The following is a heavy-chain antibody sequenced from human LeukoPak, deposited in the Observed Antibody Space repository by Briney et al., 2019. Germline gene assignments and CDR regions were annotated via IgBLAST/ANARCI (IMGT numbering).Heavy chain of an antibody. CDR3: AKGGLRYFDWLSPSAPYGMDV. J-gene: IGHJ6*02. CDR2: ISGSGGTT. CDR1: GFTFSSYA. V-gene: IGHV3-23*01. Sequence: GGSLRLSCAASGFTFSSYAMSWVRQAPGKGLDWVSGISGSGGTTYYADSVKGRFTISRDNSKNTLYLQMNSLRAEDTAVYYCAKGGLRYFDWLSPSAPYGMDVWGQGTTVTVSS. D-gene: IGHD3-9*01.